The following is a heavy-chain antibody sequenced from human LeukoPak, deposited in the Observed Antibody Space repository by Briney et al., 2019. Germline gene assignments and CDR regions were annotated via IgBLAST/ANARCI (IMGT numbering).Heavy chain of an antibody. J-gene: IGHJ6*03. CDR3: ARAVGATRVIDYYYYYMDV. Sequence: GGSLRLSCAASGFTFSSYSMNWVRQAPGKGREWVSFIFRSSSYMYYADSVKGRFTISRDNAKNSLYLQMNSLRAEDTAVYYCARAVGATRVIDYYYYYMDVWGKGTTVTVSS. CDR1: GFTFSSYS. V-gene: IGHV3-21*01. D-gene: IGHD1-26*01. CDR2: IFRSSSYM.